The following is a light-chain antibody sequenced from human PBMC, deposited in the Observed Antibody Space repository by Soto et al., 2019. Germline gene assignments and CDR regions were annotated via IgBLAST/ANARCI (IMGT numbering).Light chain of an antibody. CDR1: QSVSIL. J-gene: IGKJ1*01. Sequence: DIEMTKSRASLYVSTGERATLWCRASQSVSILLAWYQQKPGQAPRLLIHGATTRATGIPARFSGSGSGADFTLSISRLEPEDFAVYYCQQYGSSLPRTFGQG. CDR2: GAT. V-gene: IGKV3-15*01. CDR3: QQYGSSLPRT.